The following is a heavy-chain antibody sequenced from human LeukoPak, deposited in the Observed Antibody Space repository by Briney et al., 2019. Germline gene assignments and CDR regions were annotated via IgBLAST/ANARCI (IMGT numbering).Heavy chain of an antibody. CDR2: IYPGDSDT. V-gene: IGHV5-51*01. D-gene: IGHD5-18*01. CDR3: ARRDGYSYGNWFDP. Sequence: GESLQISCQSSGCNFTPYWIVWVRQLPGKGLEWMGIIYPGDSDTRYSPSFQGQVTISADKSISTAYLQWSSLKASDTAMYYCARRDGYSYGNWFDPWGQGTLVTVSS. CDR1: GCNFTPYW. J-gene: IGHJ5*02.